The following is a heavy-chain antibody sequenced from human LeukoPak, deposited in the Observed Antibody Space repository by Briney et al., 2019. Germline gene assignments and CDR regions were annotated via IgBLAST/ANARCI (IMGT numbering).Heavy chain of an antibody. CDR1: GYTVTSYG. Sequence: ASVKVSCKASGYTVTSYGISWVRQAPGQGREGRGWISAYNGKKNYAQKLQGRVPTTTATSTSPAYLELRSLRSDDTAVYYCARAVARAMIVVVIYLDAFDIWGQGTMVTVSS. J-gene: IGHJ3*02. V-gene: IGHV1-18*01. CDR3: ARAVARAMIVVVIYLDAFDI. D-gene: IGHD3-22*01. CDR2: ISAYNGKK.